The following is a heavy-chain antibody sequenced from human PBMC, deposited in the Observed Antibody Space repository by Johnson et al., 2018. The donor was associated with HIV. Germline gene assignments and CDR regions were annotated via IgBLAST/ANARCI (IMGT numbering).Heavy chain of an antibody. CDR1: AFTVSSNY. V-gene: IGHV3-66*03. D-gene: IGHD3-10*01. CDR3: AMLFLHAFDI. CDR2: IYSGGST. J-gene: IGHJ3*02. Sequence: VQLVESGGGFIQPGGSLRLSCAASAFTVSSNYMSWVRQAPGKGLEWVAIIYSGGSTYYADTVKGRFTISRDNSKNTLYLQMNSLRPEDTAVYYCAMLFLHAFDIWGQGTMVTVSS.